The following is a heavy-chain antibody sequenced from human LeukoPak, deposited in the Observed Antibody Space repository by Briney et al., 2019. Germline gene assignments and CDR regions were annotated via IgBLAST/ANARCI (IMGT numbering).Heavy chain of an antibody. V-gene: IGHV4-59*07. Sequence: SDTLSLTCTVSGGSISRYHWSWMRQPPRKGLEGIGYIYYSGSTNYNPPLKSRVTISVDTSKNQFSLKLSSVTAADTAVYYCARGSPSIAARPSGPIDYWGQGTLVTVSS. J-gene: IGHJ4*02. CDR2: IYYSGST. CDR1: GGSISRYH. CDR3: ARGSPSIAARPSGPIDY. D-gene: IGHD6-6*01.